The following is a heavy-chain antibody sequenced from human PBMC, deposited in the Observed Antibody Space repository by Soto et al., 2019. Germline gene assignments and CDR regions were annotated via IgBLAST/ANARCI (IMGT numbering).Heavy chain of an antibody. CDR3: ARDPRRSWYSSYFDY. J-gene: IGHJ4*02. Sequence: SETLSLTCTVSGGSISSYYWSWIRQPPGKGLEWIGYIYYSGSTNYNPSLKSRVTISVDTSKNQFSLKLSSVTAADTAVYYCARDPRRSWYSSYFDYWGQGTLVTVSS. CDR2: IYYSGST. D-gene: IGHD6-13*01. CDR1: GGSISSYY. V-gene: IGHV4-59*01.